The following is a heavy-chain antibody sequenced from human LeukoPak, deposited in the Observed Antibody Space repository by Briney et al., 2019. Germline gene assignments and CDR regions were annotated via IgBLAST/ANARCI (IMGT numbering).Heavy chain of an antibody. V-gene: IGHV3-21*01. CDR3: ARHDYGGHAFDI. CDR2: ISSSSSYI. Sequence: GGSLRLSCAASGFTFSSYSMNWVRQAPGKGLEWVSSISSSSSYIYYADSVKGRFTISRDNAKNSLYLQMNSLRAEDTAVYYCARHDYGGHAFDIWGQGTMVTVSS. J-gene: IGHJ3*02. CDR1: GFTFSSYS. D-gene: IGHD4-23*01.